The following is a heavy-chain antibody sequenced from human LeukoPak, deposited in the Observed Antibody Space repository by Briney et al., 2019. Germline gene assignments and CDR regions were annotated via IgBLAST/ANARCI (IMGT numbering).Heavy chain of an antibody. J-gene: IGHJ4*02. CDR1: GFTFSSYG. CDR3: AKGPSLDY. Sequence: GRSLRLSCAASGFTFSSYGMHWVRQAPGKGLEWVAVISYDGSNKYYADSVKGRFTISRDDSKNTLYLQMNSLRAEDTAVYYCAKGPSLDYWGQGTLVTVSS. V-gene: IGHV3-30*18. D-gene: IGHD3-16*02. CDR2: ISYDGSNK.